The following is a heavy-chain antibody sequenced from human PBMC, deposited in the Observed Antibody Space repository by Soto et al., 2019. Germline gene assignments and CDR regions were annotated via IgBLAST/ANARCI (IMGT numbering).Heavy chain of an antibody. CDR1: GGTFSSYA. J-gene: IGHJ6*02. Sequence: SVKVSCKASGGTFSSYAISWVRQAPGRGLEWMGGIIPIFGTANYAQKFQGRVTITADESTSTAYMELSSLRSEDTAVYYCARGSSSWFTYSHYYYYYGMDVWGQGTTVTVSS. CDR2: IIPIFGTA. CDR3: ARGSSSWFTYSHYYYYYGMDV. V-gene: IGHV1-69*13. D-gene: IGHD6-13*01.